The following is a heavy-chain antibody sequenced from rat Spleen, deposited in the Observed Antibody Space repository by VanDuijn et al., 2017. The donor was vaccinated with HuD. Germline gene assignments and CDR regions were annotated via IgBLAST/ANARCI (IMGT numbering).Heavy chain of an antibody. CDR2: ISYDGSTP. CDR3: TRGYYFDY. Sequence: SGFTFTNYDMVWVRQAPTKGLKWVASISYDGSTPYYRDSVKGRFTISRDNAKSTLYLQMDSLRSEDTATYYCTRGYYFDYWGQGVMVTVSS. V-gene: IGHV5-29*01. CDR1: GFTFTNYD. J-gene: IGHJ2*01.